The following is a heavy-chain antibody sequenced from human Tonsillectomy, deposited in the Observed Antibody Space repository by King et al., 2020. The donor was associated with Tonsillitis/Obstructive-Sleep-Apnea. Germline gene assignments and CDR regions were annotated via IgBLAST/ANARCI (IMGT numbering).Heavy chain of an antibody. CDR2: IYYSGST. CDR1: GGSISSYY. D-gene: IGHD3-9*01. CDR3: ARAYYDILTGYLDDAFDI. V-gene: IGHV4-59*08. J-gene: IGHJ3*02. Sequence: QLQESGPGLVKPSETLSLTCTVSGGSISSYYWNWIRKPPGKGLEWIGYIYYSGSTNYNPSLKSRVTISVDTSKNQFSLKLSSVTAADTAVYYCARAYYDILTGYLDDAFDIWGQGTMVTVS.